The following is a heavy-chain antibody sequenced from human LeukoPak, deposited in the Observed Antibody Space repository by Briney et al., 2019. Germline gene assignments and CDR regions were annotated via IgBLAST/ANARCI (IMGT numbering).Heavy chain of an antibody. CDR3: ARDRHDYGGNSGWYFDF. CDR1: GFTVSSNY. J-gene: IGHJ2*01. Sequence: GGSLRLSCAASGFTVSSNYMSWVRQAPGKGLEWVSVIYSGGSTYYADSVKGRFTISRDNSKNTLYLQMNSLRAEDTAVYYCARDRHDYGGNSGWYFDFWGRGTLVTVSS. D-gene: IGHD4-23*01. CDR2: IYSGGST. V-gene: IGHV3-53*01.